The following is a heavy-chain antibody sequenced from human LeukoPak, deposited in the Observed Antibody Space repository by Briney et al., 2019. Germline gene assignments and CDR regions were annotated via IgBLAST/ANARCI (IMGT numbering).Heavy chain of an antibody. Sequence: SDTLSLTCAVSGYSITSSSWWGWIRQPPGKGPEWIGYIYHSGTTYYNPSLQSRVTMSVDTSKNQFSLKLSSVTAVDTAVYYCARKENVYYYFDYWGQGTLVTVSS. CDR2: IYHSGTT. D-gene: IGHD3-10*01. CDR1: GYSITSSSW. CDR3: ARKENVYYYFDY. J-gene: IGHJ4*02. V-gene: IGHV4-28*01.